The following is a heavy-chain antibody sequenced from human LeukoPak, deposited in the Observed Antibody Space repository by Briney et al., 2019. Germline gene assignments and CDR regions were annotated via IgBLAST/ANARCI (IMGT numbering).Heavy chain of an antibody. CDR3: ARHSSSAWNYYSDS. Sequence: SETLSLTCTVSGGSISNSNYYWGWIRQPPGKGLEWIGGAYYSGTTYYSPSLKSRVTISVDTSRNHFSLNLNSVTAADTAVYYWARHSSSAWNYYSDSWGKGSFVTVSS. J-gene: IGHJ5*01. CDR1: GGSISNSNYY. D-gene: IGHD1-7*01. CDR2: AYYSGTT. V-gene: IGHV4-39*01.